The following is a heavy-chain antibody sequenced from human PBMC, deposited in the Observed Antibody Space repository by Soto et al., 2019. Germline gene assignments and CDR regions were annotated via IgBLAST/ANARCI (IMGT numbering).Heavy chain of an antibody. J-gene: IGHJ5*02. CDR1: GFSLSTSGVG. Sequence: SGPTLGNPTQTLTLTCTFSGFSLSTSGVGVGWIRQPPGKALEWLALIYWDDDKRYSPSLKSRLTITNDTCNNHVVLTMTHMDRVDTATYYCAHMWILRITQYNWFDPWGQGTLVTVSS. CDR3: AHMWILRITQYNWFDP. V-gene: IGHV2-5*02. D-gene: IGHD3-22*01. CDR2: IYWDDDK.